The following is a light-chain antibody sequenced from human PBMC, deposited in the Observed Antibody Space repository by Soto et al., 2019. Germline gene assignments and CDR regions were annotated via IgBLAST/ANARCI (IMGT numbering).Light chain of an antibody. CDR3: HQRSNWWT. V-gene: IGKV3-11*01. J-gene: IGKJ1*01. CDR1: QSLSSS. CDR2: DTS. Sequence: GERATLSCRASQSLSSSLAWYQQKPGQAPRVLIYDTSSRATGIPARFSGSGSGTDFTLTISSLEPEDSAVYYCHQRSNWWTFGQGTKVDIK.